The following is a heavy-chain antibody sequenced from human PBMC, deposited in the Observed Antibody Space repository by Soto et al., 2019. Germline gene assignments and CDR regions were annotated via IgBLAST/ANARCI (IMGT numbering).Heavy chain of an antibody. CDR1: GYAISSGFY. CDR2: IYHSGTT. CDR3: ARVRTVGMSGSPGDS. Sequence: SETLSLTCDVSGYAISSGFYWAWIRQPPGKRLGWIGNIYHSGTTYYNPSLKSRVTMSVDTSKNQFSLRLSSVTAADTAVFYCARVRTVGMSGSPGDSWGQGTLVTVSS. V-gene: IGHV4-38-2*01. D-gene: IGHD3-10*01. J-gene: IGHJ4*02.